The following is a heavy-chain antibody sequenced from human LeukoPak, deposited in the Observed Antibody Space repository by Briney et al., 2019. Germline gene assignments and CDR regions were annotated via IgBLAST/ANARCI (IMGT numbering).Heavy chain of an antibody. CDR3: AREGYCSSTSCYGLNYYYYGMDV. V-gene: IGHV1-18*01. Sequence: GASVKVSCKASGYTFSDYVMNWVRQAPGQGLEWMGWISAYNGNTNYAQKLQGRVTMTTDTSTSTAYMELRSLRSDDTAVYYCAREGYCSSTSCYGLNYYYYGMDVWGQGTTVTVSS. CDR1: GYTFSDYV. D-gene: IGHD2-2*01. CDR2: ISAYNGNT. J-gene: IGHJ6*02.